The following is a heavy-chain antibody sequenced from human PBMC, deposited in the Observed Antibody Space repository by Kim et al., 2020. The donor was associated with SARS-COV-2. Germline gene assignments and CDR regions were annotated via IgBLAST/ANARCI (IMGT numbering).Heavy chain of an antibody. CDR1: GDTINRSPYF. CDR3: ARQSLGSCYDSPPAYFDR. J-gene: IGHJ4*02. V-gene: IGHV4-39*01. CDR2: IYSSGAT. D-gene: IGHD2-15*01. Sequence: SETLSLTCTVSGDTINRSPYFWGWVRQPPGKGLQGIGSIYSSGATYYSPSLSSRVTFSRDMSENQFSLRLTTVTVAETAVYYCARQSLGSCYDSPPAYFDRWGKVILVTVSS.